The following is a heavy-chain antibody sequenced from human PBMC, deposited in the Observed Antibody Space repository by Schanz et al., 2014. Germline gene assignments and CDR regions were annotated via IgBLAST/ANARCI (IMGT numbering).Heavy chain of an antibody. Sequence: QVQLVESGGGVVQPGGSLRLSCAASGFTFSSYSMHWVRQAPGKGLDWVAFIRFDGSSEYYADSVRGRFTISRDDSKNTLYLQMNSLRPEDTAVYYCAGGPRGGYIEYWGQGTLVIVSS. D-gene: IGHD3-16*01. CDR3: AGGPRGGYIEY. V-gene: IGHV3-30*02. J-gene: IGHJ4*02. CDR1: GFTFSSYS. CDR2: IRFDGSSE.